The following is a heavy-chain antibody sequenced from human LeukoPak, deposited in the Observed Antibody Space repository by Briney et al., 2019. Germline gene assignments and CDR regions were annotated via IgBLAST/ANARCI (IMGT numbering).Heavy chain of an antibody. CDR1: GGSFSGYY. J-gene: IGHJ4*02. Sequence: SETLSLTCAVYGGSFSGYYWSWIRQPPGKGLEWIGEINHSGSTNYNPSLKSRVTISVDTSKNQFSLKLSSVTAADTAVYYCARNMDPDCSGGSCYSGRFYWFDYWGQGTLVTVSS. D-gene: IGHD2-15*01. CDR2: INHSGST. V-gene: IGHV4-34*01. CDR3: ARNMDPDCSGGSCYSGRFYWFDY.